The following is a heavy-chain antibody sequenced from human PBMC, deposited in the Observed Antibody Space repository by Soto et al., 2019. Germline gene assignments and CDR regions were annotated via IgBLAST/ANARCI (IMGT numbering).Heavy chain of an antibody. V-gene: IGHV1-18*01. CDR2: SSAYNGNT. CDR1: GYTFTSYG. D-gene: IGHD6-19*01. J-gene: IGHJ4*02. CDR3: ARGFTPRYSSGWYYFDY. Sequence: ASVKVSCKASGYTFTSYGISWVRQAPGQGLEWMGWSSAYNGNTNYAQKLQGRVTMTTDTSTSTAYMELRSLRSDDTAVDYCARGFTPRYSSGWYYFDYWGQGTLVTVSS.